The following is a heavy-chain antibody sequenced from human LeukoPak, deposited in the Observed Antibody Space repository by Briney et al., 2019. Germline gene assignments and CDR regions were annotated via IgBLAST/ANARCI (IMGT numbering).Heavy chain of an antibody. D-gene: IGHD3-10*01. CDR2: ISSIGVST. CDR1: GFTFSTYD. V-gene: IGHV3-23*01. Sequence: GGSLRLSCAASGFTFSTYDMTWVRQAPGKGLDCVSPISSIGVSTFYADSVKGRLTISRDNSKNTLFLQMNSLRAEDTAVYYCAKAGGSGIYYPYYFDYWGQGTLVTVSS. J-gene: IGHJ4*02. CDR3: AKAGGSGIYYPYYFDY.